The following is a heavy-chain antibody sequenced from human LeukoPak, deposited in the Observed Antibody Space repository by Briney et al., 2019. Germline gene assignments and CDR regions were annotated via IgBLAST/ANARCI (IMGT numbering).Heavy chain of an antibody. Sequence: GESLKISCKGSGYTFTNYWIGWVRQMSGKGLEWMGIIDPNDSDTKYSPSFQGQVSISVDKSINTAYLQWSTLKASDTAIYYCAKHGGILLSGPDVWGQGTAVIVSS. CDR2: IDPNDSDT. D-gene: IGHD2-15*01. CDR1: GYTFTNYW. J-gene: IGHJ6*02. V-gene: IGHV5-51*01. CDR3: AKHGGILLSGPDV.